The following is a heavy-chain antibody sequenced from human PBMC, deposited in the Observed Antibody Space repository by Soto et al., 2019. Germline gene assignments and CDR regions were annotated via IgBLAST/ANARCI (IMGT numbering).Heavy chain of an antibody. CDR3: ARDPSPYTSGWYGVDF. Sequence: QVQLVESGGGVVQPGRYLRLSFAASGFMFSAYAMLWVRQAPGKGLEWVAAISYDGTNKYYADSVKGPFTISRDNSKNTLFLQMNILRAEDTAVYYCARDPSPYTSGWYGVDFWGHGTLVTVSS. J-gene: IGHJ4*01. CDR1: GFMFSAYA. CDR2: ISYDGTNK. V-gene: IGHV3-30*04. D-gene: IGHD6-19*01.